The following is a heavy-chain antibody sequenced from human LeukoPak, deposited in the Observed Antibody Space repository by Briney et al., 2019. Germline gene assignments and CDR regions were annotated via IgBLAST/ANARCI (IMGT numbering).Heavy chain of an antibody. J-gene: IGHJ6*02. D-gene: IGHD4-17*01. CDR2: IYYSGTT. CDR1: GGSISNYY. V-gene: IGHV4-59*01. Sequence: SETLSLTCTVSGGSISNYYWSWIRQSPGKGLEWIGYIYYSGTTNSNPSLKSRVTISVDTSKHQFSLQLRSVTAADTAVYYCAREDPQTTVPEGMDVWGQGTTVIVSS. CDR3: AREDPQTTVPEGMDV.